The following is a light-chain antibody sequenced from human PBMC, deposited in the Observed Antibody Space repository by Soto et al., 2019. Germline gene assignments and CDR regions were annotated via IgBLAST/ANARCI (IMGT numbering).Light chain of an antibody. J-gene: IGKJ4*01. CDR1: EAINNNF. Sequence: EIVLTQSPGALSVAPGETLSLSCRASEAINNNFVAWYQQRPGQVPRLLMYGASIRVSGVPDRISGRRSGTGFILTISRLEAEDFAVYYCQQYGSSPLTFGGGTKVEIK. V-gene: IGKV3-20*01. CDR2: GAS. CDR3: QQYGSSPLT.